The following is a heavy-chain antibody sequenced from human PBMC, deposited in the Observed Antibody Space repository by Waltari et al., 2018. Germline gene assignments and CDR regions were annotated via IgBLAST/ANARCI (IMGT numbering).Heavy chain of an antibody. Sequence: QVQLQESGPGLVKPSGTLSLTCTVSGSSFSSYYWSWVRQPPGKGLEWIGYIYYNGETKSNSSLGSRVTISVDASKNQFSLKLSSVTAADTAVYYCARELYDSGSFGTFDIWGQGTMVTVSS. J-gene: IGHJ3*02. CDR3: ARELYDSGSFGTFDI. CDR2: IYYNGET. CDR1: GSSFSSYY. V-gene: IGHV4-59*01. D-gene: IGHD3-10*01.